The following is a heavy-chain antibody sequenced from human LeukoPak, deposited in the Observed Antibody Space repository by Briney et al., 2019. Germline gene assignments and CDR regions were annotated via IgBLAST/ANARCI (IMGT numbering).Heavy chain of an antibody. CDR3: ARRGAARADYYYGMDV. Sequence: PSETLSLTCTVSGGSISSYYWSWIRQPPGKGLEWIGYIYYSGSTNYNPSLKSRVTISVDTSKNQFSLKLSSVTAADTAVYYCARRGAARADYYYGMDVWGQGTTVTVSS. D-gene: IGHD6-6*01. V-gene: IGHV4-59*08. J-gene: IGHJ6*02. CDR2: IYYSGST. CDR1: GGSISSYY.